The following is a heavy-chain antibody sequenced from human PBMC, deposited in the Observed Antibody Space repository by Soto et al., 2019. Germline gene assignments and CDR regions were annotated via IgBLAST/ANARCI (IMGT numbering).Heavy chain of an antibody. CDR3: ARQLRRPYYYYYGMDV. V-gene: IGHV5-51*01. D-gene: IGHD4-17*01. J-gene: IGHJ6*02. CDR1: GYSFTIYW. CDR2: IYPGDSDT. Sequence: GESLKISCNGSGYSFTIYWIGWVRQMPGKGLGWMGIIYPGDSDTRYSPSFQGQVTISADKSISTAYLQWSSLKASDTAMYYCARQLRRPYYYYYGMDVWGQGTTVTVSS.